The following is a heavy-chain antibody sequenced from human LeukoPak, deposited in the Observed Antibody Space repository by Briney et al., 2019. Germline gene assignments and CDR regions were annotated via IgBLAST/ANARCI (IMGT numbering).Heavy chain of an antibody. Sequence: GGSLRLSCVASGFTFSNKWMTWIRQTPGKGLEFLTNINQDGSVTNYADSVRGRFVTSRDNAKASLFLQMNSLRAEDTAVYYCATDVFNGYFESWGQGILVTVSS. J-gene: IGHJ4*02. CDR3: ATDVFNGYFES. CDR1: GFTFSNKW. D-gene: IGHD5-18*01. CDR2: INQDGSVT. V-gene: IGHV3-7*01.